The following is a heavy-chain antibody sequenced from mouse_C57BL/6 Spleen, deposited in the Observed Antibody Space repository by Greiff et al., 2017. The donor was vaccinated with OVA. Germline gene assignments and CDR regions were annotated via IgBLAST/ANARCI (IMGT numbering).Heavy chain of an antibody. J-gene: IGHJ2*01. CDR1: GYTFTDYE. CDR2: IDPETGGT. CDR3: TSRQPFDY. Sequence: QVHVKQSGAELVRPGASVTLSCKASGYTFTDYEMHWVKQTPVHGLEWIGAIDPETGGTAYNQKFKGKAILTADKSSSTAYMELRSLTSEDSAVYYCTSRQPFDYWGQGTTLTVSS. D-gene: IGHD3-2*01. V-gene: IGHV1-15*01.